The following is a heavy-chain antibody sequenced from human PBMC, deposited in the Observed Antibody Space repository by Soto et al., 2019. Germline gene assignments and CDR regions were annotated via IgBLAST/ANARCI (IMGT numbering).Heavy chain of an antibody. CDR1: GCTFHNSG. Sequence: ASVNDYCNSSGCTFHNSGITWVRQAPGQGLVWMGWISASKGNTNYAQKFQGRVTMTTDTSTSTTYMELRSLRSDDMAVYYCASRPGQLPSYFDDCGQGTQGTVSS. D-gene: IGHD6-6*01. CDR2: ISASKGNT. J-gene: IGHJ4*02. V-gene: IGHV1-18*03. CDR3: ASRPGQLPSYFDD.